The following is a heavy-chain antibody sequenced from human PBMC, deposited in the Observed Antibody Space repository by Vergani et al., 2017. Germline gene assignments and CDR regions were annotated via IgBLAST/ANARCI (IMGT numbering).Heavy chain of an antibody. CDR3: ARACSYYYYGMDV. D-gene: IGHD2-8*01. J-gene: IGHJ6*02. CDR2: IWYDGSNK. CDR1: GFTFSSYG. Sequence: APLVESGGGLVKPGRSLRLSCAASGFTFSSYGMHWVRQAPGKGLEWVAVIWYDGSNKYYADSVKGRFTISRDNSKNTLYLQMNSLRAEVTAVYYCARACSYYYYGMDVWGQGTTVTVSS. V-gene: IGHV3-33*01.